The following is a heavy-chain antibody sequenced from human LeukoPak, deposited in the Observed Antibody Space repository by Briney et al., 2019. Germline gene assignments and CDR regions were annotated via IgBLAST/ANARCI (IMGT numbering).Heavy chain of an antibody. D-gene: IGHD1-26*01. CDR2: IRSKANSYAT. CDR3: TSVGPPNTYGFAFDI. V-gene: IGHV3-73*01. Sequence: GGSLRLSCAASGFTFSGSAMHWVRQASGKGLEWVGRIRSKANSYATAYAASVKGRFTISRDDSKNTAYLQMNSLKTEDTAVYYCTSVGPPNTYGFAFDIWGQGTMVTVSS. CDR1: GFTFSGSA. J-gene: IGHJ3*02.